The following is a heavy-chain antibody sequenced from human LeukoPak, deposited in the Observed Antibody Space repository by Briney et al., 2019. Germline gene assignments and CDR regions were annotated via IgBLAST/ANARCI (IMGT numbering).Heavy chain of an antibody. CDR2: ISAYNGNT. J-gene: IGHJ6*02. CDR1: GYTFTSYG. V-gene: IGHV1-18*01. CDR3: ARGRYDFWTHWVEYGMDV. Sequence: ASVKVSCKASGYTFTSYGISWVRQAPGQGLEWMGWISAYNGNTNYAQKLQGRVTMTTDTSTSTAYMELRSLRSDDTAVYYCARGRYDFWTHWVEYGMDVWGQGTTVTVSS. D-gene: IGHD3-3*01.